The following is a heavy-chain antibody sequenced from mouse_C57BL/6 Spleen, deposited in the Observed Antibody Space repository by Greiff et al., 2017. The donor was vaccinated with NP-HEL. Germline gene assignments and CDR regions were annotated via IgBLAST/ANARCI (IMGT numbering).Heavy chain of an antibody. CDR3: ARKAYSLYYFDY. D-gene: IGHD2-10*01. CDR1: GFTFSDYY. CDR2: ISNGGGST. Sequence: EVHLVESGGGLVQPGGSLKLSCAASGFTFSDYYMYWVRQTPEKRLEWVAYISNGGGSTYYPDTVKGRFTISRDNAKNTLYLQMSRLKSEDTAMYYCARKAYSLYYFDYWGQGTTLTVSS. J-gene: IGHJ2*01. V-gene: IGHV5-12*01.